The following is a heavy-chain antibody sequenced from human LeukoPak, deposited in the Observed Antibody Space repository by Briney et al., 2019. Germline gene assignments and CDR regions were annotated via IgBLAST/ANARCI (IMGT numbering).Heavy chain of an antibody. V-gene: IGHV3-48*04. CDR1: GFTFSSYS. CDR2: ISSSSSTI. D-gene: IGHD2-2*01. Sequence: GGSLRLSCAASGFTFSSYSMNWVRQAPGKGLEWVSYISSSSSTIYYADSVKGRFTISRDNAKNSLYLQMNSLRAEDTAVYYCARASSKVVPAAVFDYWGQGTLVTVSS. J-gene: IGHJ4*02. CDR3: ARASSKVVPAAVFDY.